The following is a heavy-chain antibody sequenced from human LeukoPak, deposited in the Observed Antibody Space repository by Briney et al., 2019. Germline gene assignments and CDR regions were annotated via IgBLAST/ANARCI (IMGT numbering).Heavy chain of an antibody. V-gene: IGHV3-72*01. CDR1: GFTFSDHY. Sequence: PEGSLRLSCAASGFTFSDHYMDWVRQAPGKGLEWVGRSTNKPNSYTTEYAASVQGRFTISRDDSRNSLYLQMNSLKTEDTAVYYCASHSSAYYYSYYYYGMDVWGQGTTVTVSS. D-gene: IGHD3-22*01. J-gene: IGHJ6*02. CDR2: STNKPNSYTT. CDR3: ASHSSAYYYSYYYYGMDV.